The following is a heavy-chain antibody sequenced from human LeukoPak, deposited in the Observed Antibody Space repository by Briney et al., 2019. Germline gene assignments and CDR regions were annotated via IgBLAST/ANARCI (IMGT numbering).Heavy chain of an antibody. V-gene: IGHV1-69*13. CDR1: GGTFSSYA. CDR2: IIPIFGTA. CDR3: ASGSDRWLQSYYYMDV. D-gene: IGHD5-24*01. J-gene: IGHJ6*03. Sequence: ASVKVSCKAPGGTFSSYAISWVRQAPGQGLEWMGGIIPIFGTANYAQKFQGRVTITADESTSTAYMELSSLRSEDTAVYYCASGSDRWLQSYYYMDVWGKGTTVTVSS.